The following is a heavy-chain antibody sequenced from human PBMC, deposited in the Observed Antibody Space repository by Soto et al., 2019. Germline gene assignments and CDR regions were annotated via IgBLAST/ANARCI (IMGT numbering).Heavy chain of an antibody. CDR2: INTYNGNT. V-gene: IGHV1-18*01. Sequence: QVQLVQSGAEVKKPGASVKVSCKASGYTFTNYGISWVRQAPGQGLEWMGWINTYNGNTNHAQKLQGRVTMTTDTATSTAYMVLRSLRSDDTAVYYCARGVGSGTYYNQYNWFDPWGQGTLVTVSS. CDR3: ARGVGSGTYYNQYNWFDP. D-gene: IGHD3-10*01. J-gene: IGHJ5*02. CDR1: GYTFTNYG.